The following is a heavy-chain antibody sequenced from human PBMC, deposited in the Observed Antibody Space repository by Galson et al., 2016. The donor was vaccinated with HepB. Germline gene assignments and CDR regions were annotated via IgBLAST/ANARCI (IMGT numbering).Heavy chain of an antibody. D-gene: IGHD4-17*01. V-gene: IGHV3-21*01. CDR2: ISSDSAYI. CDR3: ARDYGDSTVGF. J-gene: IGHJ4*02. Sequence: SLRLSCAGSGFTFRTYSMIWVRQAPGKGLEWVSSISSDSAYIFYADSVKGRFTISRDNPANSVYLQMTSLRVEDTAVYYCARDYGDSTVGFWGRGTLVSVSS. CDR1: GFTFRTYS.